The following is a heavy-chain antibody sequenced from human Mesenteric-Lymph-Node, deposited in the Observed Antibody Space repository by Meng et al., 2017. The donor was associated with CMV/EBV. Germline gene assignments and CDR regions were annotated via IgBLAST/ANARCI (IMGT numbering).Heavy chain of an antibody. CDR3: ARVATGFWSTYTYTGDAFDI. Sequence: SETLSLTCIVSGGSVSSVSSYWSWILQPPGKGLEWIGYIYYSGSTNYNPSLKSRVTISVDTSKNHFSLNLNSVTAADTAVYYCARVATGFWSTYTYTGDAFDIWGQGTMVTVSS. D-gene: IGHD3-3*01. CDR2: IYYSGST. CDR1: GGSVSSVSSY. V-gene: IGHV4-61*03. J-gene: IGHJ3*02.